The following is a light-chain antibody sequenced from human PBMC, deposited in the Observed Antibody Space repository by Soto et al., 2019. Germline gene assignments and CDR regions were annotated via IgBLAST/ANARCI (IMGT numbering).Light chain of an antibody. J-gene: IGKJ1*01. Sequence: EIVLTQSPGTLSLSPGERATLSCRTSQSVSSVYVAWYQHKPGQAPRLLIYGASNRATGIPDRFSGSGSGTDFTLTISRLEPEDFVVYYCQQYGSSGTFGQGTKVDIK. V-gene: IGKV3-20*01. CDR1: QSVSSVY. CDR2: GAS. CDR3: QQYGSSGT.